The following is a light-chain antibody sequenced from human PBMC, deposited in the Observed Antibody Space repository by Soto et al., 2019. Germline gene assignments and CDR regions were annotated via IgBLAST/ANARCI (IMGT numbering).Light chain of an antibody. V-gene: IGKV3-20*01. CDR1: QSVSSS. CDR2: AAS. CDR3: QQYGSSPKT. J-gene: IGKJ1*01. Sequence: EIVVTQSPATLSVSPGERVTLSCRASQSVSSSLAWYQQRPGQAPRLLIYAASTRATGIPDRFSGSGSGTDFTLTISRLEPEDFAVYYCQQYGSSPKTFGQGTRWIS.